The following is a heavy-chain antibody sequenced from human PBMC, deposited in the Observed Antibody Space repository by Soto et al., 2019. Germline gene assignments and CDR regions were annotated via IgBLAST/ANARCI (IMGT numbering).Heavy chain of an antibody. V-gene: IGHV3-9*01. CDR1: GFTFDDYA. CDR2: ISWNSGSI. CDR3: AKGNAGLGEGEYFQH. J-gene: IGHJ1*01. Sequence: EVQLVESGGGLVQPGRSLRLSCAASGFTFDDYAMHWVRQAPGKGLEWVSGISWNSGSIGYADSVKGRFTISRDNAKNSLYLQMNSLRAEDTALYYCAKGNAGLGEGEYFQHWGQGTLVTVSS. D-gene: IGHD3-16*01.